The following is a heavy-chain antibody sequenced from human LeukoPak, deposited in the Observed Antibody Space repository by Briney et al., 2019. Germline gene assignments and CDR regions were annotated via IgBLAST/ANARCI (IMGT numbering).Heavy chain of an antibody. Sequence: SETLSLTCAVYGGSFSGYYWSWIRQPPGKGLEWIGEINHSGSTNYNPSLKSRVTISVDTSKNQFSLKLSSVTAADTAVYYCARHLSSIAARPYPNWFDPWGQGTLVTVSS. CDR1: GGSFSGYY. CDR3: ARHLSSIAARPYPNWFDP. D-gene: IGHD6-6*01. V-gene: IGHV4-34*01. CDR2: INHSGST. J-gene: IGHJ5*02.